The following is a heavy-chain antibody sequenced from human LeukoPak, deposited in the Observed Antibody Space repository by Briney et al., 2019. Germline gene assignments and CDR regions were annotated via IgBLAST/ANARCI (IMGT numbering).Heavy chain of an antibody. CDR3: ARSSYYDSSGYYYFDY. Sequence: AGGSLRPSCAASGFTFSSYGMHWVRQAPGKGLEWVAVIWYDGSNKYYADSVKGRFTISRDNSKNTLYPQMNSLRAEDTAVYYCARSSYYDSSGYYYFDYWGQGTLVTVFS. V-gene: IGHV3-33*01. D-gene: IGHD3-22*01. CDR1: GFTFSSYG. CDR2: IWYDGSNK. J-gene: IGHJ4*02.